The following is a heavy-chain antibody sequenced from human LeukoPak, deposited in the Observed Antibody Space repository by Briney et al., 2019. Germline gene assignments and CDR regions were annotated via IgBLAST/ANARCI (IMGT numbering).Heavy chain of an antibody. CDR3: ARDPTPSYYYDSSGYYFEH. J-gene: IGHJ4*02. D-gene: IGHD3-22*01. CDR1: GFTFSSYA. CDR2: ISYDGSNK. Sequence: HPGGSLRLSCAASGFTFSSYAMHWVRQAPGKGLEWVAVISYDGSNKYYADSVKGRFTISRDNSKNTLYLQMNSLRAEDTAVYYCARDPTPSYYYDSSGYYFEHWGQGTLVTVSS. V-gene: IGHV3-30-3*01.